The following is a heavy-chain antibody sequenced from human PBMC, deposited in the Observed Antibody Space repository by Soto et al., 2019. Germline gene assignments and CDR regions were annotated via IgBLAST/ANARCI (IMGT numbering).Heavy chain of an antibody. V-gene: IGHV3-23*01. CDR1: GFTLSSYA. D-gene: IGHD2-15*01. Sequence: GGSLRLSCAAAGFTLSSYAMSWVRQAPGKGLEWFSTISGSGGSTDYAVSVKGRFTISRDNSKNTLYLQMNSLRAEDTAVYYCAKDSVVGAQYYFDYWGQVTLVTVSS. J-gene: IGHJ4*02. CDR2: ISGSGGST. CDR3: AKDSVVGAQYYFDY.